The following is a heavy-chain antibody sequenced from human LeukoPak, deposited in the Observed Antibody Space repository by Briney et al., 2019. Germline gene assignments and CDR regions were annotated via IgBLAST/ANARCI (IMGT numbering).Heavy chain of an antibody. D-gene: IGHD3-3*02. CDR1: GFTFSSYA. Sequence: GGSLRLSCAASGFTFSSYAMSWVRQAPGKGLEWVSAISGSGGSTYYADSVKGRFTISRDNSKNTLYLQMNSLRAEDTAVYYCAKFPIFGVVIDYLDYWGQGTLVTVSS. CDR2: ISGSGGST. J-gene: IGHJ4*02. V-gene: IGHV3-23*01. CDR3: AKFPIFGVVIDYLDY.